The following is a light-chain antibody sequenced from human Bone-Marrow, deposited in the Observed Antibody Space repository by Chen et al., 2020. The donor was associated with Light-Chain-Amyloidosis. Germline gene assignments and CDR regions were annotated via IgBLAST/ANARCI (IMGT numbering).Light chain of an antibody. CDR3: QSYQGSSQGV. CDR2: EDD. Sequence: NFMLTQPHSVSESPGKTVLISCTRRSGSIATNYVQWYPQRPGSSPTTVIYEDDQRPSGVPARFSGSIDRSSNSASLTISGLKTEDEADYYCQSYQGSSQGVFGGGTKLTVL. V-gene: IGLV6-57*01. J-gene: IGLJ3*02. CDR1: SGSIATNY.